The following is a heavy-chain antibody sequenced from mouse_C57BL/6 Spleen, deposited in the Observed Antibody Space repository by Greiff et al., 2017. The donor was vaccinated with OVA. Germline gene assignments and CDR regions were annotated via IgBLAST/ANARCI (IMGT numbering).Heavy chain of an antibody. CDR3: ASSSPHY. J-gene: IGHJ4*01. Sequence: ESGPGLVKPSQSLSLTCSVTGYSITSGYYWNWIRQFPGNKLEWMGYISYDGSNNYNPSLKNRISITRDTSKNQFFLKLNSVTTEDTATYYCASSSPHYWGQGTSVTVSS. CDR2: ISYDGSN. V-gene: IGHV3-6*01. CDR1: GYSITSGYY. D-gene: IGHD1-1*01.